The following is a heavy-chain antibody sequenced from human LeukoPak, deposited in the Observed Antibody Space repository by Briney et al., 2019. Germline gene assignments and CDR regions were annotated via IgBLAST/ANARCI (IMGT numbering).Heavy chain of an antibody. J-gene: IGHJ6*03. Sequence: PSETLSLTCTVSGGSISSSSYYWGWIRQPPGKGLEWIGSIYYSGSTYYNPSLKSRVTISVDTSKNQFSLKLSSVTAADTAVYYCARVRAKDYYYYMDVWGKGTTVTVSS. CDR3: ARVRAKDYYYYMDV. V-gene: IGHV4-39*07. CDR1: GGSISSSSYY. CDR2: IYYSGST.